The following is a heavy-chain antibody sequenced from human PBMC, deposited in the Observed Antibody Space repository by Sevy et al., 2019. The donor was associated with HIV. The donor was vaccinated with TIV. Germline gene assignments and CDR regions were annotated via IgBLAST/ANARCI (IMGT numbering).Heavy chain of an antibody. Sequence: GESLKISCAASGFTFSSYSMNWVRQAPGKGLEGVSSISSSSSYIYYADSVKGRFTISRDNAKNSLSLQMNSLRAEVTAVYYCARDRGGSYYDSSGYVVDYWGQGTLVTVSS. CDR2: ISSSSSYI. J-gene: IGHJ4*02. D-gene: IGHD3-22*01. CDR3: ARDRGGSYYDSSGYVVDY. CDR1: GFTFSSYS. V-gene: IGHV3-21*01.